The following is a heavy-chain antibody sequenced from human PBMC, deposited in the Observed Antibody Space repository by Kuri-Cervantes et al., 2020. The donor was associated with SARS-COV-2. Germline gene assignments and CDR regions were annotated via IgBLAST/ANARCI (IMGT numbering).Heavy chain of an antibody. CDR3: AREGELGYFDY. CDR2: ISYDGSNK. Sequence: LSLTCAASGFTFSSYGMHWVRQAPGKGLEWVAVISYDGSNKYYADSVKGRFTTSRDNSKNTLYLQMNSLRAEDTAVYYCAREGELGYFDYWGQGTLVTVSS. D-gene: IGHD7-27*01. V-gene: IGHV3-30*03. CDR1: GFTFSSYG. J-gene: IGHJ4*02.